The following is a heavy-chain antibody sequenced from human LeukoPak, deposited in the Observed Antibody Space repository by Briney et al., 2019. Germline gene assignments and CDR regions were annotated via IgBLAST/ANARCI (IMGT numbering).Heavy chain of an antibody. CDR1: GFTFSTYA. Sequence: GGSLRLSCAASGFTFSTYAIHWVRQAPGKGPERVAVISYDGSTKYYADSVKGRFTISRDNSKNTMYLQMDSLRPEDTAVFYCAKAYCTGGSCYGRYYYGMDVWGQGTTVTVSS. D-gene: IGHD2-15*01. V-gene: IGHV3-30*18. CDR2: ISYDGSTK. J-gene: IGHJ6*02. CDR3: AKAYCTGGSCYGRYYYGMDV.